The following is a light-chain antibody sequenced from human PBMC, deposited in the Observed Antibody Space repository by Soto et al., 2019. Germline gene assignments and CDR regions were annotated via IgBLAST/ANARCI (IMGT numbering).Light chain of an antibody. Sequence: DIQMTQSPPSLSASVGDRVTITCRASQSISNNLNWYQQKSGTAPKLLIYATSRLQSGVPSRFSGSGSGTVFTLSISRLQPEDFATYFCQQSYSTRWTFGPGTEVEVK. CDR1: QSISNN. J-gene: IGKJ1*01. V-gene: IGKV1-39*01. CDR2: ATS. CDR3: QQSYSTRWT.